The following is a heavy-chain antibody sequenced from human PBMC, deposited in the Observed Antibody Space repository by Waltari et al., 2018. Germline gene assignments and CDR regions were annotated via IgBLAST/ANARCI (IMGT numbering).Heavy chain of an antibody. J-gene: IGHJ6*02. CDR3: ARENDFVLSDHYYYYGMDV. CDR2: IIPIFGTA. Sequence: QVQLVQSGAEVKKPGSSVKVSCKASGGPFSSYAISWVRQPPGQGLEWMGRIIPIFGTANYAQKFQGRVTITADESTSTAYMELSSLRSEDTAVYYCARENDFVLSDHYYYYGMDVWGQGTTVTVSS. CDR1: GGPFSSYA. V-gene: IGHV1-69*15. D-gene: IGHD3-3*01.